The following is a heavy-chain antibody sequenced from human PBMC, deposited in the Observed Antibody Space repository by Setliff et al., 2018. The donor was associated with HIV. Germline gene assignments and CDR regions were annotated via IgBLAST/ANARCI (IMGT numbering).Heavy chain of an antibody. CDR3: ARVPVSSYYYYMDV. J-gene: IGHJ6*03. CDR2: ISAYNGDT. V-gene: IGHV1-18*01. D-gene: IGHD6-13*01. CDR1: GYSFSSYG. Sequence: GASVKVSCKASGYSFSSYGFSWVRQAPGQGLEWMGWISAYNGDTHYAQKLQGRVTLATDTSTSTAYMDLRSLTSDDTGVYYCARVPVSSYYYYMDVWGAGTTVTVSS.